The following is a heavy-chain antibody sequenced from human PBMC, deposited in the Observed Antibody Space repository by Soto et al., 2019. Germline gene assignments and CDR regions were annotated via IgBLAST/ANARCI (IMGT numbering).Heavy chain of an antibody. CDR2: ISSSGAGT. CDR3: AIDKGCSTSSCHWNAVDL. D-gene: IGHD2-2*01. V-gene: IGHV3-23*01. J-gene: IGHJ3*01. Sequence: EVQLLESGGGLVQPGGSLRLSCVASGFTFSSYALSWVRQAPGKGLEWVSAISSSGAGTYYADSVKGRFTISRDNSKNTLFLQLTSLRADHTAGDYCAIDKGCSTSSCHWNAVDLWGQGTVVTVSS. CDR1: GFTFSSYA.